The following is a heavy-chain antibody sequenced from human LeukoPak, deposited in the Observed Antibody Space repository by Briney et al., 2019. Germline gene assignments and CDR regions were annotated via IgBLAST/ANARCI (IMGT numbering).Heavy chain of an antibody. CDR2: MNPNSGNT. D-gene: IGHD2-2*01. CDR3: ATTRRVPAFDP. CDR1: GYIFTIYD. J-gene: IGHJ5*02. V-gene: IGHV1-8*02. Sequence: ASVKVSCKASGYIFTIYDINWVRQAAGQGLEWMGWMNPNSGNTGYAQKFQGRVTLTKDTSISTAYMELSSLRSEDSAVYYCATTRRVPAFDPRGQGTLVTVSS.